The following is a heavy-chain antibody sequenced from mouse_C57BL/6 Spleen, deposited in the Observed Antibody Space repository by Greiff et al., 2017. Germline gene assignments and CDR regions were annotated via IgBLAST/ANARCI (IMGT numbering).Heavy chain of an antibody. CDR2: INPGSGGT. J-gene: IGHJ3*01. CDR3: ARDGGDYDGFAY. V-gene: IGHV1-54*01. CDR1: GYAFTNYL. D-gene: IGHD2-4*01. Sequence: QVHVKQSGAELVRPGTSVTVSCKASGYAFTNYLIEWVKQRPGQGLEWIGVINPGSGGTNYNEKFKGKATLTADKSSSTAYMQLSSLTSEDSAVYFCARDGGDYDGFAYWGQGTLVTVSA.